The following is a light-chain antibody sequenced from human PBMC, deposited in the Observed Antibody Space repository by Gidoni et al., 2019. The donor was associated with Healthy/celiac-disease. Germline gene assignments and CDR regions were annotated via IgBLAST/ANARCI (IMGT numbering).Light chain of an antibody. CDR3: QSYDSSLSGLKVV. Sequence: QSVLTQPPSVSGAPGQRVTISCTGSSSNIGAGYYVHWYQQLPGTAPKLLIYGNSNRPSGVPDRFSGSKSGTSASLAITGLQAEDEADYYCQSYDSSLSGLKVVFGGGTKLTVL. V-gene: IGLV1-40*01. J-gene: IGLJ2*01. CDR2: GNS. CDR1: SSNIGAGYY.